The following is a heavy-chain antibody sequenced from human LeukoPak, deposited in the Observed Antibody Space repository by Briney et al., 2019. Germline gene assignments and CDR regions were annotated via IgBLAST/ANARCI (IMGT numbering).Heavy chain of an antibody. D-gene: IGHD6-6*01. CDR1: GFPFTTYA. J-gene: IGHJ4*02. CDR3: AKRRDSSARAFDY. V-gene: IGHV3-23*01. Sequence: GGSLRLSCAASGFPFTTYAMTWVRQAPGKGVEWVSVISSTGYTTYYADSVKDRFTVSRDNSQNTLYLQMNSLRAEDTAVYYCAKRRDSSARAFDYWGQGTLVTVSS. CDR2: ISSTGYTT.